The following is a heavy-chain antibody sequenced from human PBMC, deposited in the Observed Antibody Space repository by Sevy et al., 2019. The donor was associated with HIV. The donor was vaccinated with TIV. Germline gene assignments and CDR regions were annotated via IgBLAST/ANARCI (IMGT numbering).Heavy chain of an antibody. D-gene: IGHD1-26*01. J-gene: IGHJ6*02. Sequence: GGSLRLSCAASGFVFSDNWMSWVHQAPGKGLEWVANIKRDGSEKYYVASVKGRFTISRDNAKTSLYLQMNSLRGEDTAVYYCARDCTSATCLWGMDVWGQGTMVTVSS. V-gene: IGHV3-7*03. CDR1: GFVFSDNW. CDR3: ARDCTSATCLWGMDV. CDR2: IKRDGSEK.